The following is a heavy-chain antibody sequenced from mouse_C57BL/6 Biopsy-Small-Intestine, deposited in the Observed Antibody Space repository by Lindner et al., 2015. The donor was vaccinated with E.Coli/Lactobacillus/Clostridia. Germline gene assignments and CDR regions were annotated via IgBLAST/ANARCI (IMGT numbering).Heavy chain of an antibody. J-gene: IGHJ4*01. CDR1: GYTFTNYI. Sequence: VQLQESGPELVKPGASVKMSCKASGYTFTNYIMHWVKQKPGQGLEWIGYINPYNDGTKYNEKFKGKATLTSDKSSSTAYMELSSLTSEDSAVYYCTRLYYPYTMDYWGQGTSVTVSS. CDR2: INPYNDGT. D-gene: IGHD1-1*02. CDR3: TRLYYPYTMDY. V-gene: IGHV1-14*01.